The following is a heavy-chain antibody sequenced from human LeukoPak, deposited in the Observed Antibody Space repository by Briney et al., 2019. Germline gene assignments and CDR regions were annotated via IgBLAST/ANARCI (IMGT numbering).Heavy chain of an antibody. CDR1: GGSISSSSSY. CDR2: IYYSGST. V-gene: IGHV4-39*01. Sequence: PSETLTLTCSVSGGSISSSSSYWGWIRQAPGKGLEWIGSIYYSGSTFYKSSLESRATISLETSNNQFSLKLSSMTAADTAVYYCASQGPSAPFDFCDQGTVVTVSS. J-gene: IGHJ4*02. CDR3: ASQGPSAPFDF.